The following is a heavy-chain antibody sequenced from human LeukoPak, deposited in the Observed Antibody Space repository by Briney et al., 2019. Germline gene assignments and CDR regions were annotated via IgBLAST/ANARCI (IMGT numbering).Heavy chain of an antibody. J-gene: IGHJ4*02. CDR3: ARSRDSSGYYYLI. D-gene: IGHD3-22*01. V-gene: IGHV5-51*01. CDR2: IYPDDSDT. Sequence: GESLQISCEASGYTFSNYWIGWVRQLPGKGLEWMGIIYPDDSDTKYSPSFQGQVTISADKSISTAYLQWSSLKASDTAMYYCARSRDSSGYYYLIWGQGTLVTVSS. CDR1: GYTFSNYW.